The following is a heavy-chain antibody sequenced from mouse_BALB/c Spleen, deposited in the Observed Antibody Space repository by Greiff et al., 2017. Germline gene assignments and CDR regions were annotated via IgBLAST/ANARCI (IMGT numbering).Heavy chain of an antibody. Sequence: EVKLMESGPGLVKPSQSLSLTCTVTGYSITSDYAWNWIRQFPGNKLEWMGYISYSGSTSYNPSLKSRISITRDTSKNQFFLQLNSVTTEDTATYYCARRGTTADYWGQGTTLTVSS. CDR1: GYSITSDYA. J-gene: IGHJ2*01. D-gene: IGHD1-2*01. V-gene: IGHV3-2*02. CDR2: ISYSGST. CDR3: ARRGTTADY.